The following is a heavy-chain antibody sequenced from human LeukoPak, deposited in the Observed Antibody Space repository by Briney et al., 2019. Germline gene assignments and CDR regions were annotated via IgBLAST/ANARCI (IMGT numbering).Heavy chain of an antibody. CDR1: GYSFTSYW. V-gene: IGHV5-51*01. J-gene: IGHJ4*02. Sequence: GESLKISCKGSGYSFTSYWIGWVRQMPGKGLEWMGIIYPGDSDTRYSPSFQGQVTISADKSISTAYLQWSSLKASDTAMYYCARHPSYYCDSSGYFDYWGQGTLVTVSS. CDR3: ARHPSYYCDSSGYFDY. D-gene: IGHD3-22*01. CDR2: IYPGDSDT.